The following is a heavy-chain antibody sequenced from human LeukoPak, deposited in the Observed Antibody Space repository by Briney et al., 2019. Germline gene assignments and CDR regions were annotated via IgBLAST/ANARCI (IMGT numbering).Heavy chain of an antibody. CDR3: TSGPLTGTTNY. CDR1: GFSFSDHS. J-gene: IGHJ4*02. CDR2: ISYDGSDK. D-gene: IGHD1-7*01. V-gene: IGHV3-30*04. Sequence: PGRSLRLSCAASGFSFSDHSMHWVRQAPDKGLEWVTVISYDGSDKFYTDSVKGRFLISRDNSKNTLYLQMSSLKTEDTAVYYCTSGPLTGTTNYWGQGTLVTVSS.